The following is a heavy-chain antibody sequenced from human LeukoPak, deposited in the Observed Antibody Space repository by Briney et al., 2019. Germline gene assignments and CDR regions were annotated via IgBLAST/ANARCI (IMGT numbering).Heavy chain of an antibody. Sequence: AASVKVSRKASGGTFSSYAISWVRQAPGQGLEWMGGIIPIFGTANYAQKFQGRVTITADESTSTAYMELSSLRSEDTAVYYCARGVSYYFDYWGQGTLVTVSS. V-gene: IGHV1-69*01. CDR3: ARGVSYYFDY. CDR2: IIPIFGTA. J-gene: IGHJ4*02. CDR1: GGTFSSYA.